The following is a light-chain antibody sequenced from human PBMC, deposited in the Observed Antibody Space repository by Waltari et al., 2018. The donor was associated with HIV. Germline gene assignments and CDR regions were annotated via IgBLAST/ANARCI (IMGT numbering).Light chain of an antibody. CDR2: EVS. Sequence: SALTQPASVSGSPGQSLTISCTGTSSDVGNYNLVSWYQQHPGKAPKLMIYEVSKRPSGVSNRFSASKSGNAASLTISGLQAEDEADYYCCSYAGPNIFVFGGGTKLTVL. CDR3: CSYAGPNIFV. J-gene: IGLJ3*02. CDR1: SSDVGNYNL. V-gene: IGLV2-23*02.